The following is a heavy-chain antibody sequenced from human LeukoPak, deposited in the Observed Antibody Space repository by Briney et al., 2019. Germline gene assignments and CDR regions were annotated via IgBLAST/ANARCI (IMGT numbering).Heavy chain of an antibody. CDR1: GGSLSGYY. J-gene: IGHJ3*02. V-gene: IGHV4-34*01. Sequence: PSETLSLTCAVYGGSLSGYYWSWIRQPPGKGLEWIGEINHSGSTNYNPSLKSRVTISVDTSKNQFSLKLSSVTAADTAVYYCARGLGTGWIQLWLRAAAFDIWGQGTMVTVSS. CDR2: INHSGST. CDR3: ARGLGTGWIQLWLRAAAFDI. D-gene: IGHD5-18*01.